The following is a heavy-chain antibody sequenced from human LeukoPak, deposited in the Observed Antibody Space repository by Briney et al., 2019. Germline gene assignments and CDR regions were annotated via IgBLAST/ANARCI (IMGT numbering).Heavy chain of an antibody. Sequence: SETLSLTCTVSGGSISSSDYFWGWIRQPPGKGPEWIGSIYYSGSTYYNPSLKSRVTISVDTSKNQFSLKLSSVTAADTAVYYCARTCSTTSCQVDYWGQGTLVTVSS. CDR3: ARTCSTTSCQVDY. D-gene: IGHD2-2*01. CDR2: IYYSGST. J-gene: IGHJ4*02. V-gene: IGHV4-39*01. CDR1: GGSISSSDYF.